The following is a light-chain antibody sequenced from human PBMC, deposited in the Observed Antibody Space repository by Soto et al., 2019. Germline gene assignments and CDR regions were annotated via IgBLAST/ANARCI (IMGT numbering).Light chain of an antibody. CDR2: KAS. CDR3: QQYNGYFRT. CDR1: AGVGGW. V-gene: IGKV1-5*03. J-gene: IGKJ1*01. Sequence: DFQMTQSPSTLSASVGDRVSISCRASAGVGGWLAWYQHKPGKAPNLIIYKASTLKSGVPSRFSGSGSGTDFTLTISNLQPDDCATYYCQQYNGYFRTFGQGTKVEI.